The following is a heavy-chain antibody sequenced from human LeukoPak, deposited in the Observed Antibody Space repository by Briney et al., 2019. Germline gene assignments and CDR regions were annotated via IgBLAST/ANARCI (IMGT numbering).Heavy chain of an antibody. J-gene: IGHJ6*02. Sequence: SETLSLTCAVSGGSISSSNWWSWVRQPPGKGLEWIGEIYHSGSTNYNPSLKSRVTISVDKSKNQFSLKLSSVTAADTAVYYCARINGSGSYYTPYYGMDVWGQGTTVTVSS. CDR3: ARINGSGSYYTPYYGMDV. CDR2: IYHSGST. D-gene: IGHD3-10*01. CDR1: GGSISSSNW. V-gene: IGHV4-4*02.